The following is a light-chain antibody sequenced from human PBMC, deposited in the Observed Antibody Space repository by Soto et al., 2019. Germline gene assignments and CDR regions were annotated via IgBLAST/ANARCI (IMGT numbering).Light chain of an antibody. Sequence: DIQMTQSPSSLSASVGNRLTITCRASQRISTYLNWYQKKPGKAPNLLIYAASSLQSGVPARFSGSGSGTDFTLTISSLQPEDFATYYCRQHNSYPRTFGQGTKVDIK. CDR3: RQHNSYPRT. CDR1: QRISTY. CDR2: AAS. V-gene: IGKV1-39*01. J-gene: IGKJ1*01.